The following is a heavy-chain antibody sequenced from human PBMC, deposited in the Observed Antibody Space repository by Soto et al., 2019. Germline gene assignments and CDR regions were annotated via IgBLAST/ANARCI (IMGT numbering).Heavy chain of an antibody. CDR3: ARQGRSSSFDY. CDR1: GGSISSSSYY. J-gene: IGHJ4*02. V-gene: IGHV4-39*01. Sequence: SETLSLTCTVSGGSISSSSYYWGWIRQPPGKGLEWIGSIYYSGSTYYNPSLKSRVTISVDTSKNQFSLKLSSVTAADTAVYYCARQGRSSSFDYWGQGTLVTVSS. D-gene: IGHD6-6*01. CDR2: IYYSGST.